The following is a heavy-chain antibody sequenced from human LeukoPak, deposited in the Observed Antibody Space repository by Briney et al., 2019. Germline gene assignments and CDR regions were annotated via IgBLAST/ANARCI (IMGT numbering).Heavy chain of an antibody. J-gene: IGHJ4*02. CDR1: GDSVSANSVT. CDR3: ARAGSGHYTY. D-gene: IGHD3-10*01. Sequence: SQTLSPTCVISGDSVSANSVTWHWIRQSPSRGLEWLGRTYYRSKWFYDFAPSVRSRITINADTSKNQFSLHLNSVTPEDTAVYYCARAGSGHYTYWGQGTLVTVSS. V-gene: IGHV6-1*01. CDR2: TYYRSKWFY.